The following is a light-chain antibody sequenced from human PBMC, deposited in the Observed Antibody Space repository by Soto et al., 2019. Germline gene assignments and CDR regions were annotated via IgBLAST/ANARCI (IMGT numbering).Light chain of an antibody. J-gene: IGKJ1*01. CDR2: SAS. V-gene: IGKV1-12*01. CDR3: QQASRFPWT. CDR1: QGISTW. Sequence: DIQLTQSPSSLSASVGDRVTITCRASQGISTWLAWYQQKPGKAPKLLVHSASTLQSGVPSRFSGSGSGTNFTLTITSLQPEDFATFYCQQASRFPWTFGQGTTVEN.